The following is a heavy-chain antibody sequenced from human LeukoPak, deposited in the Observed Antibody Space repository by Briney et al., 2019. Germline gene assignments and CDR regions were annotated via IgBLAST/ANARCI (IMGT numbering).Heavy chain of an antibody. D-gene: IGHD1-14*01. CDR2: ISGSGANS. J-gene: IGHJ5*02. V-gene: IGHV3-23*01. CDR3: AKTRGSTTSSSDA. Sequence: PGGSLRLSCAASGFTFSSYSMNWVRQAPGKGLEWVSTISGSGANSDYADSVKGRFTISRDNPKNTLYLEMNNLRAEDTAVYYCAKTRGSTTSSSDAWGQGTLVTVSS. CDR1: GFTFSSYS.